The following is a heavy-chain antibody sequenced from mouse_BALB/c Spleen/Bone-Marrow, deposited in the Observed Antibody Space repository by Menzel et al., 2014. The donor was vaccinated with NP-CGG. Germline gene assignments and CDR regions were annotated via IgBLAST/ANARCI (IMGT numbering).Heavy chain of an antibody. CDR3: ARPGRLGRDWYFDV. D-gene: IGHD4-1*01. Sequence: VQLQQSGAELARPGASVKMSCKASGYTFTSYTMHWVKQRPGQGLEWIGYINPSSGYTNYNQKFKDKATLTADKSSSTAYMELRSLTSEDSAVYYCARPGRLGRDWYFDVWGAGTTVTVSS. CDR2: INPSSGYT. J-gene: IGHJ1*01. V-gene: IGHV1-4*01. CDR1: GYTFTSYT.